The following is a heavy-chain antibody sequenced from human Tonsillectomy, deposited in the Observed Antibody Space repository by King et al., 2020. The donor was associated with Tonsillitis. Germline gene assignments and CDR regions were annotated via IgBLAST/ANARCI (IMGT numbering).Heavy chain of an antibody. CDR3: TRDADNYYYAMDV. Sequence: VQLVESGGGLVKPGRSLRLSCTASGFTFGDYNMIWVRQAPGKGLEWVGLIRSESVGVTTEYAASVKDRFSLSRDDSKGIAYLQMKNLKTEDTALYDCTRDADNYYYAMDVWGHGTTVTVSS. CDR1: GFTFGDYN. CDR2: IRSESVGVTT. J-gene: IGHJ6*02. V-gene: IGHV3-49*04. D-gene: IGHD3-10*01.